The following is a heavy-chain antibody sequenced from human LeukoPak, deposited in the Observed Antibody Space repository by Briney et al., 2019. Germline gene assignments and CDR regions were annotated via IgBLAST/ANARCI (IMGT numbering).Heavy chain of an antibody. J-gene: IGHJ5*02. D-gene: IGHD2-2*01. Sequence: SETLSLTCTVSGGSLSSGDYYWGWLRQPPGRGREWIGYMYYSGSTYYNPSLKRRVTISVHTSKNQFSLKLSSVPAADTAVYYCARGIVVVPAAKVGWFDPWGQGTLVTVSS. CDR3: ARGIVVVPAAKVGWFDP. CDR2: MYYSGST. CDR1: GGSLSSGDYY. V-gene: IGHV4-30-4*01.